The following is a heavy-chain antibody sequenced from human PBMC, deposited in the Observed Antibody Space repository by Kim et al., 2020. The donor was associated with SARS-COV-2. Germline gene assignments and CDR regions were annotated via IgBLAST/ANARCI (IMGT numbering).Heavy chain of an antibody. V-gene: IGHV1-46*01. J-gene: IGHJ4*02. CDR2: INPSGGST. CDR3: ARVGLPAAGIDY. Sequence: ASVKVSCKASGYLFTSYYMHWVRQAPGQGLEWMGIINPSGGSTNYAQTFQGRVTMTRDASTSTLYMELSSLRSEDTAVYYCARVGLPAAGIDYWGQGTLVTVSS. D-gene: IGHD6-13*01. CDR1: GYLFTSYY.